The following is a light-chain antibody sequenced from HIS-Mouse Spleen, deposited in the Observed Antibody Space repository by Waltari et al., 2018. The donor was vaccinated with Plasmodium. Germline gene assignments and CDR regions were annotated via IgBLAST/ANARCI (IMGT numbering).Light chain of an antibody. Sequence: DIQMTQSPSTLSASVGDRVTITCRASQSISSWLAWYQQKPGKAHKLLIYTASSLERGVPSRFSGSGSGTEFTLTISSLQPDDFATYYCQQYNSYWTFGQGTKVEIK. CDR1: QSISSW. CDR2: TAS. CDR3: QQYNSYWT. V-gene: IGKV1-5*03. J-gene: IGKJ1*01.